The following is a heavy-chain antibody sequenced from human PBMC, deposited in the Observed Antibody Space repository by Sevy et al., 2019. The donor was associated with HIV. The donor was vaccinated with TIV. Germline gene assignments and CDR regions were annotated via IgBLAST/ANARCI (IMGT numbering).Heavy chain of an antibody. D-gene: IGHD3-22*01. CDR2: FDPEDGKT. V-gene: IGHV1-24*01. CDR1: GYALTKLS. Sequence: ASVKVSCKVSGYALTKLSMRWVRQAPGKGLEWMATFDPEDGKTFYAQKFQGRVTMTEDTSTDTAYMELVSLRSEDTAVYYCATTKDYYESRGYPFDGWGQGTLVTVSS. CDR3: ATTKDYYESRGYPFDG. J-gene: IGHJ4*02.